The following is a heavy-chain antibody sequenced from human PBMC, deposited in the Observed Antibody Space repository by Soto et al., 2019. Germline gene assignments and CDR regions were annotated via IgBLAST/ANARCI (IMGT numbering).Heavy chain of an antibody. Sequence: GGSLRLSCVASGFTFSSYAMHWVRQAPGKGLEWVAVISYDGSNKYYADSVKGRFTISRDNSKNTLYLQMNSLRAEDTAVYYCARDLGLRFDYWGQGTLVTVSS. D-gene: IGHD2-21*02. V-gene: IGHV3-30-3*01. J-gene: IGHJ4*02. CDR3: ARDLGLRFDY. CDR1: GFTFSSYA. CDR2: ISYDGSNK.